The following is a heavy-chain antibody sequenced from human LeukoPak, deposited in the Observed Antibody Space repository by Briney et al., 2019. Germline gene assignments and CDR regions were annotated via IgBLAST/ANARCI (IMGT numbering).Heavy chain of an antibody. V-gene: IGHV3-30*04. J-gene: IGHJ4*02. CDR2: MSYDGSNK. CDR1: GFTFSSYA. D-gene: IGHD3-10*01. CDR3: ARDAITMVRGGGPFDY. Sequence: GGSLRLSCAASGFTFSSYAMHWVRQAPGKGLEWVAVMSYDGSNKYYADSVKGRFTISRDNSKNTLYLQMNSLRAEDTAVYYCARDAITMVRGGGPFDYWGQGTLVTVSS.